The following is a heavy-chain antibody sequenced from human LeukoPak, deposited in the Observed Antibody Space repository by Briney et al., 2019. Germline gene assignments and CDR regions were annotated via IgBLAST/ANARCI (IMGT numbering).Heavy chain of an antibody. CDR3: VPEYYDSSGYSQFDY. CDR1: GFTFSSYG. J-gene: IGHJ4*02. V-gene: IGHV3-33*01. Sequence: GGSLRLSCAASGFTFSSYGMHWVRQAPGKGPEWVAVIWYDGSNKYYADSVKGRFTISRDNSKNTLYLQMNSLRAEDTAVYYCVPEYYDSSGYSQFDYWGQGTLVTVSS. CDR2: IWYDGSNK. D-gene: IGHD3-22*01.